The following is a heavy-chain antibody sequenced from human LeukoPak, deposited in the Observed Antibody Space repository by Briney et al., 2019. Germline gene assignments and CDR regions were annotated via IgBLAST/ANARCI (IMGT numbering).Heavy chain of an antibody. CDR1: GGSISSSSYY. CDR2: IYYSGST. CDR3: ARGPKEEMTTVTTYYYYGMDV. J-gene: IGHJ6*02. D-gene: IGHD4-17*01. Sequence: SETLSLTCTVSGGSISSSSYYWGWIRQPPGQGLEWIGSIYYSGSTYYNPSLKSRVTISVDTSKNQFSLKLSSVTAADTAVYYCARGPKEEMTTVTTYYYYGMDVWGQGTTVTVSS. V-gene: IGHV4-39*01.